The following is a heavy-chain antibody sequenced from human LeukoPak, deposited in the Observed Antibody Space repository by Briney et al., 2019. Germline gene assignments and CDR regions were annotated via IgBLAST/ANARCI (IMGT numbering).Heavy chain of an antibody. CDR2: ISYDGSNK. CDR1: GFTFSSYA. CDR3: ATSTVKYCSGGSCYDY. Sequence: PGRPLRLSCAASGFTFSSYAMHWVRQAPGKGLEWVAVISYDGSNKYYADSVKGRFTISRDNSKNTLYLQMNSLRAEDTVVYYCATSTVKYCSGGSCYDYWGQGTLVTVSS. V-gene: IGHV3-30*04. D-gene: IGHD2-15*01. J-gene: IGHJ4*02.